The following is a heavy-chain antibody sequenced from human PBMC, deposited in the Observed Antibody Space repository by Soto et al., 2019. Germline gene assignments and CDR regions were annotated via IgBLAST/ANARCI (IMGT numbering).Heavy chain of an antibody. D-gene: IGHD3-22*01. J-gene: IGHJ4*02. CDR2: ISSSSSTI. CDR1: GFTFSSYS. V-gene: IGHV3-48*01. CDR3: ATGLSIGPR. Sequence: GGSLRLSCAASGFTFSSYSMNWVRQAPGKGLEWVSYISSSSSTIYYADSVKGRFTISRDNAKNSLYLQMNSLKMEDTAVYYCATGLSIGPRWGQGTLVTVSS.